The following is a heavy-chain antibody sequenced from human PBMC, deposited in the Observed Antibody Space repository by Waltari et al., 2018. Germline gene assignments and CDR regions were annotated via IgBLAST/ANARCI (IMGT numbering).Heavy chain of an antibody. Sequence: QVQLQESGPGLVKPSETLSLTCTVSGYSISSGYYWGWIRQSPGKGLAWIGSIYHRGSTYYNPSLKSRVTISVDTSKNQFSLKLSSVTAADTAVYYCARAPGYSSGWDADYYYYYYMDVWGKGTTVTVSS. CDR3: ARAPGYSSGWDADYYYYYYMDV. J-gene: IGHJ6*03. D-gene: IGHD6-19*01. CDR1: GYSISSGYY. V-gene: IGHV4-38-2*02. CDR2: IYHRGST.